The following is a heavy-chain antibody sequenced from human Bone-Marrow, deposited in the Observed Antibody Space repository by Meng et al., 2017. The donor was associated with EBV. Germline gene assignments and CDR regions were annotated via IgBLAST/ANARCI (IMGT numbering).Heavy chain of an antibody. D-gene: IGHD3-10*01. CDR3: ASESGRGFTPDY. V-gene: IGHV1-69*01. Sequence: QVEVVESGAWVKKPGSSVKASCKTSGGTFRSDAVTWVRQAPGQGLEWMGGLIPMSDAPHYAQKFQGRVTITADESTSTHYMDLSGLRSEDTAVYYCASESGRGFTPDYWGQGTLVTVSS. CDR2: LIPMSDAP. CDR1: GGTFRSDA. J-gene: IGHJ4*02.